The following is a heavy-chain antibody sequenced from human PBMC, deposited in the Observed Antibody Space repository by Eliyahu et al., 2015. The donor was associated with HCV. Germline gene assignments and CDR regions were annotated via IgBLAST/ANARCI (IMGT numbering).Heavy chain of an antibody. CDR3: ATNGGTYPDDY. CDR2: IKSKTDGGTT. Sequence: EVQLVESGGGLVKPGGSLRLSCXAXGFTXXNAWVSWVRQAPGKGLXWVGRIKSKTDGGTTHFAAPAEGRFSILRDDSKNTLYLQMNSLKSEDTAVYYCATNGGTYPDDYWGQGTLVTVSS. D-gene: IGHD2-8*01. J-gene: IGHJ4*02. CDR1: GFTXXNAW. V-gene: IGHV3-15*01.